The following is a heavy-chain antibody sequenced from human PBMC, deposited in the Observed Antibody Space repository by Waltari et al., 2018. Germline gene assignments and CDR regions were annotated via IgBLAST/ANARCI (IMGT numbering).Heavy chain of an antibody. J-gene: IGHJ4*01. D-gene: IGHD4-17*01. CDR1: GGSISSYY. Sequence: QVQLQESGPGLVKPSETLSLTCTVSGGSISSYYWSWIRQPAGKGLEWIGRIYTSGSTNSNPPLKSRCTMSVETSKSQFSLKLSCVTAADPAVYYCARRETTVVTPVIWGHGTLVTVSS. V-gene: IGHV4-4*07. CDR3: ARRETTVVTPVI. CDR2: IYTSGST.